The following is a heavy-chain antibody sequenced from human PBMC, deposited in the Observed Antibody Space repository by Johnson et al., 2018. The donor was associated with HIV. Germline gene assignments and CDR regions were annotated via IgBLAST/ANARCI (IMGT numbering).Heavy chain of an antibody. CDR2: IWYDGSNK. CDR1: GFTFSSYG. CDR3: AKVHSSSSNGFDI. D-gene: IGHD6-6*01. Sequence: QVQLVESGGGVVQPGRSLRLSCAASGFTFSSYGMHWVRQAPGKGLEWVAVIWYDGSNKYYADSVKGRFTVSRDNYKNTLYLQMNSLRGEDTAVYYCAKVHSSSSNGFDIWGQGTMVTVSS. V-gene: IGHV3-33*06. J-gene: IGHJ3*02.